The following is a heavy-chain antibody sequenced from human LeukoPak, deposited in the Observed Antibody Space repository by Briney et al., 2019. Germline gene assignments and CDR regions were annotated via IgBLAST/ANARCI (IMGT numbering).Heavy chain of an antibody. CDR1: GFTFSSYA. J-gene: IGHJ4*02. V-gene: IGHV3-23*01. CDR2: ISGSGGST. CDR3: AKDVGKRYSSGWYYFDY. D-gene: IGHD6-19*01. Sequence: PGGSLRLSCAASGFTFSSYAMSWVRQAPGKGLEWVSAISGSGGSTYYADSVKGRFTFSRDNSKNTLYLQMNSLRAEDTAVYYCAKDVGKRYSSGWYYFDYWGQGTLVTVSS.